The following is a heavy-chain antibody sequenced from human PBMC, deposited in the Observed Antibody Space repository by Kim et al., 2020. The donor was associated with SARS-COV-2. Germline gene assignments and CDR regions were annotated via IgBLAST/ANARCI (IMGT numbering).Heavy chain of an antibody. D-gene: IGHD3-10*01. J-gene: IGHJ6*03. CDR3: VRKAGRGDRGSHNYYQYYYMDV. V-gene: IGHV3-21*01. CDR1: GFPFNGYS. Sequence: GGSLRLSCAGSGFPFNGYSMNWVRQSPGKGLEWVASIASFSAHIYYADSVKGRFTISRENGNDSVFLQMNSLRAEDTAIYYCVRKAGRGDRGSHNYYQYYYMDVWGKGTPVTVSS. CDR2: IASFSAHI.